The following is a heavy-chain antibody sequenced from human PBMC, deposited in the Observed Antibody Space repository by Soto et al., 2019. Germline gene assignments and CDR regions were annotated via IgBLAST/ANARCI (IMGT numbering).Heavy chain of an antibody. V-gene: IGHV3-30-3*01. Sequence: GGSLRLSCAASGFTFSSYAMHWVRQAPGKGLEWVAVISYDGSNKYYADSVKGRFTISRDNSKNTLYLQMNSLRAEDTAVYYCARGPANGMDVWGQGTTVTVSS. CDR1: GFTFSSYA. J-gene: IGHJ6*02. CDR2: ISYDGSNK. CDR3: ARGPANGMDV.